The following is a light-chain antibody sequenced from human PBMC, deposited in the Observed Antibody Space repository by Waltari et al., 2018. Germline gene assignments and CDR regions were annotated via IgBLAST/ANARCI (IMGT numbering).Light chain of an antibody. CDR2: DVF. V-gene: IGLV2-11*01. Sequence: QSALTQPRSVSGSPGQSVTFSCTVTSNDVGGYNHVSWYQQSPGNAPKLMIYDVFNRPSGVPDRFSGSKSGNTASLTISGLQADDEADYYCCSYAGSYTVLFGGGTKLTVL. CDR3: CSYAGSYTVL. CDR1: SNDVGGYNH. J-gene: IGLJ2*01.